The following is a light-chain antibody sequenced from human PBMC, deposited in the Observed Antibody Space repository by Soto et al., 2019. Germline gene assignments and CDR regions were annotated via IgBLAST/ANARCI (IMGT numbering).Light chain of an antibody. CDR2: GAS. Sequence: DIHMTQSPSSLSASVGGRVTITCRPSQSISTYLNWYQQKPGKAPKLLIYGASSLQSGVPSRFSGSGSGTDFTLTISSLQPEDFATYYCQQTYSTPRTFGQGTKLEIK. J-gene: IGKJ2*02. CDR1: QSISTY. CDR3: QQTYSTPRT. V-gene: IGKV1-39*01.